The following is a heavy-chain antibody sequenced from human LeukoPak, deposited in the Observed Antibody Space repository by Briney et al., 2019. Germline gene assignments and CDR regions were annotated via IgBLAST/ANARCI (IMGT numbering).Heavy chain of an antibody. J-gene: IGHJ4*02. CDR3: ARAGGPYYYDSSGYPYYFDY. Sequence: SVKVSCKASGGTFSSYAISWVRQAPGQGLEWMGGIIPIFGTANYAQKFQGRVTITADESTSTAYMELSSLRSEDTAVYYCARAGGPYYYDSSGYPYYFDYWGQGTLVTVSS. V-gene: IGHV1-69*13. D-gene: IGHD3-22*01. CDR2: IIPIFGTA. CDR1: GGTFSSYA.